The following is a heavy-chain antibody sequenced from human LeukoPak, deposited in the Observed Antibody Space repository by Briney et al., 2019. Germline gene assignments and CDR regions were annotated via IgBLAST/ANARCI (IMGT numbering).Heavy chain of an antibody. Sequence: ASVKVSCKVSGYTLTELSMHWVRQAPGKGLEWMGGFDPEDGETIYAQKFQGRVTMTRDTSISTAYMELTRLRSDDTAVYYCARGDDDGDYEAIDWGQGTLVTVSS. CDR3: ARGDDDGDYEAID. V-gene: IGHV1-24*01. J-gene: IGHJ4*02. CDR1: GYTLTELS. D-gene: IGHD4-17*01. CDR2: FDPEDGET.